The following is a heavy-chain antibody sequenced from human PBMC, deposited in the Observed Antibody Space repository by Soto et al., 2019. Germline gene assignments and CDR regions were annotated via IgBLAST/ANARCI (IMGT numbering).Heavy chain of an antibody. D-gene: IGHD2-15*01. CDR3: AKAAGIYYFDQ. Sequence: GGSLRLSCAASGFTFSSYAMHWVRQAPGKGLEWVAVISYDGSNKYYADSVKGRFTISRDNSKNTLYLQMNSLRAEDTAVYYCAKAAGIYYFDQWGQGTQVTVSS. V-gene: IGHV3-30-3*01. CDR1: GFTFSSYA. J-gene: IGHJ4*02. CDR2: ISYDGSNK.